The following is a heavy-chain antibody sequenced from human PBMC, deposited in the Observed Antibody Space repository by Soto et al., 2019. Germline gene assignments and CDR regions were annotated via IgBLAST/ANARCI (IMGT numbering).Heavy chain of an antibody. J-gene: IGHJ5*02. CDR1: GGSISSGGYS. V-gene: IGHV4-30-2*01. D-gene: IGHD3-10*01. Sequence: SETLSLTCAVSGGSISSGGYSWSWIRQPPGKGLEWIGYIYHSGSTYYNPSLKSRVTISVDRSKNQFSLKLSSVTAADTAVYYCARGLGTMVRGGNWFDPWGQGTLVTVSS. CDR2: IYHSGST. CDR3: ARGLGTMVRGGNWFDP.